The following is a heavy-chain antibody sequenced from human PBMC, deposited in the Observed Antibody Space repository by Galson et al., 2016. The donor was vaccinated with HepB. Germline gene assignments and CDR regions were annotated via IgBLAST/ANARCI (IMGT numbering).Heavy chain of an antibody. CDR3: VKVGYCSGGSCPPLEN. D-gene: IGHD2-15*01. V-gene: IGHV3-72*01. CDR2: TRNKANSYST. J-gene: IGHJ4*02. CDR1: GFTFSDHY. Sequence: LRLSCAAFGFTFSDHYMDWIRQAPGKGLEWVGRTRNKANSYSTEYAASVKGRFTISRDESKNSLYLQMNSLKTEDTAVYYCVKVGYCSGGSCPPLENWGQGILVTVSS.